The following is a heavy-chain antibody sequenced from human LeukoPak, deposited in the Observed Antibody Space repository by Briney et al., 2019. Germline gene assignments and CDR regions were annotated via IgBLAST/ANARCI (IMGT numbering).Heavy chain of an antibody. CDR1: GYTFTSYG. D-gene: IGHD1-7*01. Sequence: ASVKVSCKASGYTFTSYGISWVRQAPGQGREWVGWISAYNGNTNYAQKLQGRVTLTTDTSTSTADMELRSLKSDDTAVYYCARAASVNWNYRGGFDPWGQGALVTVSS. CDR3: ARAASVNWNYRGGFDP. V-gene: IGHV1-18*01. J-gene: IGHJ5*02. CDR2: ISAYNGNT.